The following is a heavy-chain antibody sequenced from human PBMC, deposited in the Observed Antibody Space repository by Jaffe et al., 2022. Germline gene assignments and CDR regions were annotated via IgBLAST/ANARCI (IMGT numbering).Heavy chain of an antibody. Sequence: QVQLQESGPGLVKPSETLSLTCAVSGYFISSGYYWGWIRQPPGKGLEWIGSIYHSGSTYYNPSLKSRVTISVDTSKNQFSLKLSSVTAADTAVYYCARDRGSCSSNSCYGWFDPWGQGTLVTVSS. D-gene: IGHD2-2*01. CDR2: IYHSGST. J-gene: IGHJ5*02. CDR3: ARDRGSCSSNSCYGWFDP. V-gene: IGHV4-38-2*02. CDR1: GYFISSGYY.